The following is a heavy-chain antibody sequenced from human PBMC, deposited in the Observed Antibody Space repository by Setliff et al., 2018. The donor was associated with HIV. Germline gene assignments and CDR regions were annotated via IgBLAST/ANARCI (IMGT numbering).Heavy chain of an antibody. CDR2: IYVYNSERT. D-gene: IGHD6-19*01. CDR1: GGSFSGYY. V-gene: IGHV4-59*01. CDR3: ASGREAVAGALHFDY. J-gene: IGHJ4*02. Sequence: PSETLSLTCSVSGGSFSGYYWSWIRQPPGKGLEWIGYIYVYNSERTNYNPSLTSRVTISVDTSRNQFSLKLTSVTAADTAIYYCASGREAVAGALHFDYWGQGTLVTVSS.